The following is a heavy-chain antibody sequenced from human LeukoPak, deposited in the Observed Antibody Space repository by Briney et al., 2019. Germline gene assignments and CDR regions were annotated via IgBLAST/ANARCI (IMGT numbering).Heavy chain of an antibody. Sequence: GASVKVSCKASGYTFTSYGISWVRQAPGQGLEWMGWISAYNGNTNYAQKLQGRVTMTTDTSTSTAYMELRSLRSDDTAVYYCARESRYYGLGSYLVDYWGQGTLVAVSS. D-gene: IGHD3-10*01. CDR2: ISAYNGNT. V-gene: IGHV1-18*04. J-gene: IGHJ4*02. CDR3: ARESRYYGLGSYLVDY. CDR1: GYTFTSYG.